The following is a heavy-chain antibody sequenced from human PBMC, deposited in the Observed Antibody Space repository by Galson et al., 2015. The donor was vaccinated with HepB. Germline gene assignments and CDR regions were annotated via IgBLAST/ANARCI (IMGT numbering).Heavy chain of an antibody. CDR1: GYTFTSYD. CDR2: MNPNSGNT. J-gene: IGHJ3*02. V-gene: IGHV1-8*01. Sequence: SVKVSCKASGYTFTSYDINWVRQATGQGLEWMGWMNPNSGNTGYAQKFQGRVTMTSNTSISKAYMELSSLRSEDTAGYYCARGLGYDYVWGSYRYPLDIWGQGTMVTVSS. CDR3: ARGLGYDYVWGSYRYPLDI. D-gene: IGHD3-16*02.